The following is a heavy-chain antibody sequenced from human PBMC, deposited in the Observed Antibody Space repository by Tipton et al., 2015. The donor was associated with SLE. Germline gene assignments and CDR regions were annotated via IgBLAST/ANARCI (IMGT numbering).Heavy chain of an antibody. J-gene: IGHJ4*02. CDR3: ARGVRTEFGLVSLDY. CDR2: MYYSGSI. V-gene: IGHV4-59*01. Sequence: TLSLTCSVSGASISSYYWSWIRQPPGKGLEWIGYMYYSGSISYNPSLNSRVTMSVDTSKNQFSLRLESVTAADTAVYYCARGVRTEFGLVSLDYWGQGTLVTVSA. D-gene: IGHD3/OR15-3a*01. CDR1: GASISSYY.